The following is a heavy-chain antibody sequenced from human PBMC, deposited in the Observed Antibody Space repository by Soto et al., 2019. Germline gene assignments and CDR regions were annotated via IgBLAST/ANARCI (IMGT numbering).Heavy chain of an antibody. CDR1: GFTFNTYG. CDR2: IWYDGSNK. Sequence: PGGSLRLSCTTSGFTFNTYGMHWVRQAPGKGLEWVAIIWYDGSNKYYADSVKGRFTISRDNFKNTVYLQMNSLRAEDTAIYYCAKDSDYYDNTGYSPVFDYWGPGSLVTVSS. J-gene: IGHJ4*02. V-gene: IGHV3-33*06. CDR3: AKDSDYYDNTGYSPVFDY. D-gene: IGHD3-22*01.